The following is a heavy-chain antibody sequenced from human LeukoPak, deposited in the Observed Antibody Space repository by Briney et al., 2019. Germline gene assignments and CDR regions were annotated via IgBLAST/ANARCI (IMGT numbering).Heavy chain of an antibody. D-gene: IGHD3-10*01. J-gene: IGHJ4*02. CDR2: TYYRPKFNT. CDR1: GDSLSNNNVA. V-gene: IGHV6-1*01. Sequence: SQTLSLTCAISGDSLSNNNVAWNWIRQSPSRGLEWLGRTYYRPKFNTDYAVSVKSRIAINSDTSKNQFSLPLNSVTPEDTGVYYCARGSHSSFDYWGQGTLVTVSS. CDR3: ARGSHSSFDY.